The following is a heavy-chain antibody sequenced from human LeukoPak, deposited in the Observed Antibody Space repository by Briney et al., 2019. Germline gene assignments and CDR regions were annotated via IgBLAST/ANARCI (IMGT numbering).Heavy chain of an antibody. CDR2: ISYDGSNK. D-gene: IGHD5-24*01. CDR1: GFTFSSYA. CDR3: ARDRDGYSSRCFDY. V-gene: IGHV3-30*04. Sequence: PGGSLRLSCAASGFTFSSYAMHWVRQAPGKGLEWVAVISYDGSNKYYGDSVKGRFTISRDNSKNTLSLQMNSLRAEDTAVYFCARDRDGYSSRCFDYWGQGTLVTVSS. J-gene: IGHJ4*02.